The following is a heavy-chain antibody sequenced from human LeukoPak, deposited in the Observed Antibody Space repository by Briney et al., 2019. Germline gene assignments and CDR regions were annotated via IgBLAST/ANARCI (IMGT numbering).Heavy chain of an antibody. V-gene: IGHV1-2*02. CDR2: INPNSGGT. CDR1: GYTFTTYG. J-gene: IGHJ4*02. Sequence: ASVKVSCKASGYTFTTYGISWVRQAPGQGLEWMGWINPNSGGTNYAQKFQGRVTMTRDTSISTAYMELSRLRSDDTAVYCCARSITGTTPRFDYWGQGTLVTVSS. D-gene: IGHD1-7*01. CDR3: ARSITGTTPRFDY.